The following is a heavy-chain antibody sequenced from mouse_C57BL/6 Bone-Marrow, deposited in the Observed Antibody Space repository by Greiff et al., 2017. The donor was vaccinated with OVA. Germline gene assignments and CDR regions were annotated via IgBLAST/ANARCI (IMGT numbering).Heavy chain of an antibody. D-gene: IGHD2-5*01. Sequence: VKLMESGAELVRPGASVTLSCKASGYTFTDYEMHWVKQTPVHGLEWIGAIDPETGGTAYNQKFKGKAILTADKSSSTAYMELRSLTSEDSAVYYCTRRAYYSNGDWGQGTTLTVSS. V-gene: IGHV1-15*01. J-gene: IGHJ2*01. CDR1: GYTFTDYE. CDR3: TRRAYYSNGD. CDR2: IDPETGGT.